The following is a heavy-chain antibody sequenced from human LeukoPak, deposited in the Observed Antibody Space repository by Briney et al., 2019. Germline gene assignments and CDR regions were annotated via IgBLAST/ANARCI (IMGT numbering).Heavy chain of an antibody. CDR3: AKDSQYHDFWSGYSGYYYYYMDV. V-gene: IGHV3-30*02. Sequence: GGSLRLSCAASGFTFSSYGMHSVRQAPGKGLDWVSFIRYNGSNKYYADSVKGRFTISRDNSKNTLYLQMNSLRAEDTAVYYCAKDSQYHDFWSGYSGYYYYYMDVWGKGTTVTVSS. J-gene: IGHJ6*03. CDR1: GFTFSSYG. D-gene: IGHD3-3*01. CDR2: IRYNGSNK.